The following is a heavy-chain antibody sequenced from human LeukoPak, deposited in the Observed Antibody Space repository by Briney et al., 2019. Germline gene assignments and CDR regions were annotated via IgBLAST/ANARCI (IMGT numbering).Heavy chain of an antibody. CDR1: GFSFSSYT. CDR2: ISGSGGST. V-gene: IGHV3-23*01. Sequence: GGSLRLSCSASGFSFSSYTMTWVRQAPGKGPEWVSAISGSGGSTYYADSVKGRFTISRDNSKNTLYLQMNSLRAEDTAVYYCAKFPRSKCSGGSCYSYYMDVWGKGTTVTISS. CDR3: AKFPRSKCSGGSCYSYYMDV. J-gene: IGHJ6*03. D-gene: IGHD2-15*01.